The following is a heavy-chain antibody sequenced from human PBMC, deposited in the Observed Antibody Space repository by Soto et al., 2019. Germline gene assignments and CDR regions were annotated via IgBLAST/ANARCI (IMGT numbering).Heavy chain of an antibody. V-gene: IGHV4-30-4*08. CDR1: GGSISNDYDY. Sequence: PSETLSLTCTISGGSISNDYDYWSWIRQPPGKGLEWIGHIYDRGSTYTNPSLKGRASISFDTSKNQFSLKLTSVTAADTAVYYCASGPAADKVASWAKGTLVT. CDR2: IYDRGST. J-gene: IGHJ4*02. D-gene: IGHD2-15*01. CDR3: ASGPAADKVAS.